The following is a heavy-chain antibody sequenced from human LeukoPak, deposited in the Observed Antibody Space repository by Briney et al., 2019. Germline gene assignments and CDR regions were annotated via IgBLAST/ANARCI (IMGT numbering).Heavy chain of an antibody. D-gene: IGHD6-13*01. CDR2: ISAYNGNT. J-gene: IGHJ6*02. CDR1: GYTFTSYG. CDR3: ARAGIAAAEDYYYYGMDV. Sequence: GASVKVSCKASGYTFTSYGISWVRQAPGQGLEWMGWISAYNGNTNYAQKLQGRVTMTTDTSTSTAYMELRSLRSDDTAVYYCARAGIAAAEDYYYYGMDVWGQGTTVTVSS. V-gene: IGHV1-18*01.